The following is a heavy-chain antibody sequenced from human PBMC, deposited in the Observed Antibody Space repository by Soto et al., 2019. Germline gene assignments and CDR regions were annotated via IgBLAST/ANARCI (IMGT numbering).Heavy chain of an antibody. CDR1: GFTFSSYS. D-gene: IGHD2-2*03. Sequence: PGGSLRLSCAASGFTFSSYSMNWVRQAPGKGLEWVSSISSSSSYIYYADSVKGRFTISRDNAKNSLYLQMNSLRAEDTAVYYCARGDGYCSSTSCYYYYCYGMDVWGQGTTVTVSS. J-gene: IGHJ6*02. V-gene: IGHV3-21*01. CDR3: ARGDGYCSSTSCYYYYCYGMDV. CDR2: ISSSSSYI.